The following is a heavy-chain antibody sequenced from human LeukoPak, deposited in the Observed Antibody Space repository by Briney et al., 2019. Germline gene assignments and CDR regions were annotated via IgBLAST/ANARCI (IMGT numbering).Heavy chain of an antibody. CDR2: ISSSSSYT. Sequence: GGSLRLSCAASGFTFSDYYMSWIRQAPGKGLEWVSYISSSSSYTNYADSVKGRFTISRDNAKNSLYLQMNSLRAEDTAVYYCARDPDCSAGSCYSPNWFDPWGQGTLVTVSS. CDR3: ARDPDCSAGSCYSPNWFDP. CDR1: GFTFSDYY. V-gene: IGHV3-11*06. J-gene: IGHJ5*02. D-gene: IGHD2-15*01.